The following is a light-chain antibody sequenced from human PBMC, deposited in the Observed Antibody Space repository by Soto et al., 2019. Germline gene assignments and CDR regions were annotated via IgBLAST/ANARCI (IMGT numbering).Light chain of an antibody. J-gene: IGLJ2*01. CDR2: EVS. Sequence: QSALTQPASVSGSPGQSITISCTGTSSDVGGYNYVSWYQQHPGKAPKLMIYEVSNRPSGVSNRFSGSKSGNTASLTISGLQAEDEADYYCSSCTSSSDVVFGGGTKVTVL. CDR1: SSDVGGYNY. V-gene: IGLV2-14*01. CDR3: SSCTSSSDVV.